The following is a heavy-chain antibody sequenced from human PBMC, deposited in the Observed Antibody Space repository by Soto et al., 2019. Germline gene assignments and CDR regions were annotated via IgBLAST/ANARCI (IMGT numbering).Heavy chain of an antibody. Sequence: PSATLSFTCTVSGGSISTYFCNWIRQPAGKGLEWIGRIDNSGNINYNPSLKSRVTMSADTSRNQFSLKLNSVTAADTAVYYCARGGQDFWSGPFDYWGQGALVTVSS. J-gene: IGHJ4*02. D-gene: IGHD3-3*01. CDR3: ARGGQDFWSGPFDY. CDR1: GGSISTYF. CDR2: IDNSGNI. V-gene: IGHV4-4*07.